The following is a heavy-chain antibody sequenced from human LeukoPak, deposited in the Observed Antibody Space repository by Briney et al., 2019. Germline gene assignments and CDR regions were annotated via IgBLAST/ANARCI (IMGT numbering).Heavy chain of an antibody. CDR3: ATMKAVRVNDFWSGYPDY. CDR1: GGSISSYY. Sequence: SETLSLTCTVSGGSISSYYWSWIRQPPGKGLEWIGYIYYSGSTNYNPSLKSRVTISVDTSKNQFSLKLSSVTAADTAVYYCATMKAVRVNDFWSGYPDYWGQGTLVTVSS. CDR2: IYYSGST. D-gene: IGHD3-3*01. J-gene: IGHJ4*02. V-gene: IGHV4-59*08.